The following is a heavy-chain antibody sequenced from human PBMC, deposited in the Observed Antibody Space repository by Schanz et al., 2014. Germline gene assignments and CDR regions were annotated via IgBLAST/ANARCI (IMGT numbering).Heavy chain of an antibody. V-gene: IGHV3-30*04. Sequence: QVQLVESGGGVVQPGTSLRLSCAASGFTFSSYAMHWVRQAPGKGLEWVAVISYDGSNKYYADSVKGRFTISRDNSKNTLYLQMNSLRAEDTAVYYCARDLARYYYGSGTDYWGQGTLVTVSS. J-gene: IGHJ4*02. D-gene: IGHD3-10*01. CDR3: ARDLARYYYGSGTDY. CDR2: ISYDGSNK. CDR1: GFTFSSYA.